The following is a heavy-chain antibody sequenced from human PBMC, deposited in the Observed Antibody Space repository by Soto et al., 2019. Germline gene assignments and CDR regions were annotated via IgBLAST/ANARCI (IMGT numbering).Heavy chain of an antibody. CDR1: GGSISSSNW. CDR3: ARAWGLWFGELFYDGMDV. CDR2: IYHSGST. D-gene: IGHD3-10*01. V-gene: IGHV4-4*02. Sequence: QVQLQESGPGLVKPSGTLSLTCVFSGGSISSSNWWNWVRQPPGKGLEWIGEIYHSGSTNYNPSLKSRVNISVDKSKNQFYLKLTSVTAADTAVYYGARAWGLWFGELFYDGMDVWGQGTTVTVSS. J-gene: IGHJ6*02.